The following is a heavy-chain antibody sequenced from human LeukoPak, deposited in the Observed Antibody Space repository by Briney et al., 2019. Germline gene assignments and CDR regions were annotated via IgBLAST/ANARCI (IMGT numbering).Heavy chain of an antibody. CDR2: IYTSGST. Sequence: SETLSLTCTVSGGSISSYYWSWIRQPAGKGLEWIGRIYTSGSTNSNPSLKSRVTMSVDTSKNQFSLKLSSVTAADTAVYYCARGGRYDFWSGSDYYYYGMDVWGQGTTVTVSS. D-gene: IGHD3-3*01. J-gene: IGHJ6*02. CDR1: GGSISSYY. V-gene: IGHV4-4*07. CDR3: ARGGRYDFWSGSDYYYYGMDV.